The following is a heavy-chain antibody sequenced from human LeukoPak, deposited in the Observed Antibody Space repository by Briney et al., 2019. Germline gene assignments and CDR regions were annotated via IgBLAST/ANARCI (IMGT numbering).Heavy chain of an antibody. Sequence: ASVKVSCKASGYTFTSYGVSWVRQAPGQGLGWMGWIIAYNGNTDYANKLQGRVTMTTDTSTSTAYMALRSLRSDDTAVYYCARDRIVVVPAVESEFYYWGQGTLATVSS. V-gene: IGHV1-18*04. CDR2: IIAYNGNT. CDR3: ARDRIVVVPAVESEFYY. D-gene: IGHD2-2*01. J-gene: IGHJ4*02. CDR1: GYTFTSYG.